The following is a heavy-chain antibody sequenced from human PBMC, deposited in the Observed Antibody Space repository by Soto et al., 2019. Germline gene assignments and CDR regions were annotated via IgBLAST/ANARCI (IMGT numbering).Heavy chain of an antibody. CDR2: IYWDDDK. CDR1: GFSFNTTGVG. CDR3: AHRAVLCSGGTCYSHPFDS. J-gene: IGHJ4*02. Sequence: SGPTLVNPTQTLTLTCTFSGFSFNTTGVGVGWIRQPPGRPQEWLTIIYWDDDKRYSPSLKSRLTITKDTSKDQVFLTLTNMDPVDTGTYFCAHRAVLCSGGTCYSHPFDSWGQGTLVTVSS. D-gene: IGHD2-15*01. V-gene: IGHV2-5*02.